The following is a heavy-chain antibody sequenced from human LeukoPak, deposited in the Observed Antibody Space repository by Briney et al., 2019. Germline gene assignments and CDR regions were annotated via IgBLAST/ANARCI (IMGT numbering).Heavy chain of an antibody. D-gene: IGHD3-22*01. CDR2: IIPIFGTA. CDR1: GDTFSSYA. V-gene: IGHV1-69*05. J-gene: IGHJ6*03. CDR3: ARGRVPGTIIVVVRNYYMDV. Sequence: SVKVSCKASGDTFSSYAISWVRQAPGQGLEWMGGIIPIFGTANYAQKFQGRVTITTDESTSTAYMELSSLRSEDTAVYYCARGRVPGTIIVVVRNYYMDVWGKGTTVTVSS.